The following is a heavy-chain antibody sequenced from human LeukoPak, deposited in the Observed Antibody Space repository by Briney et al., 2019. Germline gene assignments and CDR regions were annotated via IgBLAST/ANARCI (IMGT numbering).Heavy chain of an antibody. CDR2: INPNSGGT. Sequence: ASVKVSCKASGYTVTGYYMHWVRQAPGQGLEWMGWINPNSGGTNYAQKFQGRVTMTRDTSISTAYMELSRLRSDDTAVYYCARCGLYYDYVWGPRDAFDIWGQGTMVTVSS. J-gene: IGHJ3*02. CDR1: GYTVTGYY. CDR3: ARCGLYYDYVWGPRDAFDI. D-gene: IGHD3-16*01. V-gene: IGHV1-2*02.